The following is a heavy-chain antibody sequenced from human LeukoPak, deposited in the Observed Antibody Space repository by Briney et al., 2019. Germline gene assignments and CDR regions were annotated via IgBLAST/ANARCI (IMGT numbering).Heavy chain of an antibody. CDR3: ARSSFMVRGVSFDY. CDR2: IWYDGSNK. V-gene: IGHV3-33*01. J-gene: IGHJ4*02. D-gene: IGHD3-10*01. CDR1: GFTFSSYG. Sequence: GSLRLSCAASGFTFSSYGMHWVRQAPGKGLEWVAVIWYDGSNKYYADSVKGRFTISRDNSKNTLYLQMNSLRAEDTAVYYCARSSFMVRGVSFDYWGQGTLVTVSS.